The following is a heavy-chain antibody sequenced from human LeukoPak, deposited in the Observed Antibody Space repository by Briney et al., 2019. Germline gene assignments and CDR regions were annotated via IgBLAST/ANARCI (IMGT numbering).Heavy chain of an antibody. CDR1: GFTFSSYT. J-gene: IGHJ3*02. CDR2: INTCSIYI. D-gene: IGHD3-22*01. Sequence: GGSLRLCCAASGFTFSSYTMNWVRQAPGKGLEWVSSINTCSIYIYSADSVKGRFTISRDNAQNSLYLQMNSLRAEDTAVYYCARGYYYDNSGYFSVTPRHDAFDIWGQGTMVTVSS. V-gene: IGHV3-21*01. CDR3: ARGYYYDNSGYFSVTPRHDAFDI.